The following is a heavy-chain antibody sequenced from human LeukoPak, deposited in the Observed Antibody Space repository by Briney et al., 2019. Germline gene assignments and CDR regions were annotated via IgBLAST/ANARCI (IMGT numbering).Heavy chain of an antibody. CDR3: ARDPHEFSTGWSQFDY. CDR1: GYTFTSYG. V-gene: IGHV1-18*01. D-gene: IGHD6-19*01. Sequence: ASVKVSCKASGYTFTSYGISWVRQAPGQGLEWMGWINTYNGNTNYAQKLQGRVTMTTDTSTRTAYLELRRLRSDDTAVYYCARDPHEFSTGWSQFDYWGQGTLVTVSS. CDR2: INTYNGNT. J-gene: IGHJ4*02.